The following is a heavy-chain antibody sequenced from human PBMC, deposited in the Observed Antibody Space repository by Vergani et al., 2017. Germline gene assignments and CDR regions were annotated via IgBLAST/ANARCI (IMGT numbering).Heavy chain of an antibody. V-gene: IGHV3-49*03. J-gene: IGHJ3*02. D-gene: IGHD3-10*01. CDR1: GFTFGYYA. Sequence: EVQVVESGGGLVQPGGSLRLSCAASGFTFGYYAMDWFRQAPGPGLEWVRGIRSKAYGQATIYAASVKGRFTISRDDSKSIAYRQMNNLQTEDTAMYYCVRDQVTMLRGSDALDIWGQGIMVTVSS. CDR3: VRDQVTMLRGSDALDI. CDR2: IRSKAYGQAT.